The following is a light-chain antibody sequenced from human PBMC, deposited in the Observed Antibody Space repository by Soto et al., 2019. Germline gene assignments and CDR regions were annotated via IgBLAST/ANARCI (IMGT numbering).Light chain of an antibody. J-gene: IGKJ5*01. CDR1: QSVSSSY. CDR2: GAS. V-gene: IGKV3-20*01. CDR3: QQYGSSPPT. Sequence: EIVLTQSPGTLSLSPGERATLSCRASQSVSSSYLAWYQQKTGQAPGLLIYGASSRATGIPDRFSGSGSGTDFTLTISRLEPEDFAVYYCQQYGSSPPTFGQGTRLEIK.